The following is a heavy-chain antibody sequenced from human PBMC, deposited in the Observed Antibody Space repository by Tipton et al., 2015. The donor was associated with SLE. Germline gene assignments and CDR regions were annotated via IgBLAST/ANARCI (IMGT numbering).Heavy chain of an antibody. V-gene: IGHV1-69*05. CDR2: IIPIFGTA. D-gene: IGHD1-26*01. Sequence: QLVQSGAEVKKPGSSVKVSCKASGGTFSSYTINWVRQAPGQGLEWMGGIIPIFGTANYAQTFQDRVTITTDESTSTAYMELSSLRSEDTAVYYCARGWTEVGATPSPYVYWGQGTLVAVSS. CDR1: GGTFSSYT. J-gene: IGHJ4*02. CDR3: ARGWTEVGATPSPYVY.